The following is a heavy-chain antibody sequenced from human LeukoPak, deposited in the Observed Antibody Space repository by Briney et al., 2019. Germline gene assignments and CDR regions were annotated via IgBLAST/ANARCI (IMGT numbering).Heavy chain of an antibody. V-gene: IGHV3-23*01. CDR3: AKAKNQQLYYGMDV. CDR1: GFTFSSYA. CDR2: LSGSGIDI. D-gene: IGHD6-13*01. Sequence: PGGSLRLSCAASGFTFSSYAMSWVRQAPGKGLEWVSALSGSGIDIYYADSVKGRFTISRDNSRNTLYLQMNSLRAEDTGAYYCAKAKNQQLYYGMDVWGQGTTVTVSS. J-gene: IGHJ6*02.